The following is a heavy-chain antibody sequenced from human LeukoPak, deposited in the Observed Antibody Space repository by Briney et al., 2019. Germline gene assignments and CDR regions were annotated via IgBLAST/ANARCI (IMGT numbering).Heavy chain of an antibody. J-gene: IGHJ4*02. CDR3: IHYGSGSYSTDY. CDR1: GFTFSGAD. Sequence: QPGGSLRLSCATSGFTFSGADMHWVRQVSGKGLEWVGRIRSKGNKYATEYAASVKGRFTISRDDSKNTAYLQMNSLKTEDTAVYYCIHYGSGSYSTDYWGRGTQVTVST. CDR2: IRSKGNKYAT. D-gene: IGHD3-10*01. V-gene: IGHV3-73*01.